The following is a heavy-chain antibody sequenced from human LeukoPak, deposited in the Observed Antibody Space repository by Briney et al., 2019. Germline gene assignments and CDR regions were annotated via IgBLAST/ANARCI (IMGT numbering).Heavy chain of an antibody. J-gene: IGHJ4*02. Sequence: SVKVSCKASGGTFISYAISWVRQAPGQGLEWMGRIIPILGIANYAQKFQGRVTITADKSTSTAYMELSSLRSEDTAVYYCARSRDILTFDYWGRGTLVTVSS. CDR1: GGTFISYA. V-gene: IGHV1-69*04. CDR3: ARSRDILTFDY. D-gene: IGHD3-9*01. CDR2: IIPILGIA.